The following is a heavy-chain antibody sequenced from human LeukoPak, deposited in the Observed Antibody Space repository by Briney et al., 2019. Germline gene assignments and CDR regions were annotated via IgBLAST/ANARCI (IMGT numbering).Heavy chain of an antibody. D-gene: IGHD6-19*01. Sequence: GGSLRLSCAASGFTFSAYAMSWVRQTPGKGLEWVSSISSSSSYIYYADSVKGRFTISRDNAKNSLYLQMNSLRAEDTAVYYCAREDIIAVAGYYYYGMDVWGQGTTVTVSS. CDR2: ISSSSSYI. V-gene: IGHV3-21*01. J-gene: IGHJ6*02. CDR3: AREDIIAVAGYYYYGMDV. CDR1: GFTFSAYA.